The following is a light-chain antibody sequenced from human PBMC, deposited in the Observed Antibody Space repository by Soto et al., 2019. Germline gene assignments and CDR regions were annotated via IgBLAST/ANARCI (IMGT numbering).Light chain of an antibody. CDR1: QSVSSW. Sequence: DIQMTQSPSSLSASVGDRVTITCRASQSVSSWLAWYQQKPGKAPNLLIYDASSLQDGVPSRFSGSGSGTDFTLTISRLEPGDFAVYYCQQHGISHITFGQGTRLEIK. V-gene: IGKV1-5*01. CDR2: DAS. J-gene: IGKJ5*01. CDR3: QQHGISHIT.